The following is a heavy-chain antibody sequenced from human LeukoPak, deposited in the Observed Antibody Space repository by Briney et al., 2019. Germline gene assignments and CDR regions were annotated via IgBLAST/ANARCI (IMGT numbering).Heavy chain of an antibody. D-gene: IGHD3-22*01. CDR2: ISSSSSYI. J-gene: IGHJ4*02. CDR3: ARDSAMIVVGSFDY. V-gene: IGHV3-21*01. Sequence: GGSLRLSCAASGFTFSSYSMNWVRQAPGKGLEWVSSISSSSSYIYYADSVKGRFTISRDNAKNSLYLQMNSLRAENTAVYYCARDSAMIVVGSFDYWGQGTLVTVSS. CDR1: GFTFSSYS.